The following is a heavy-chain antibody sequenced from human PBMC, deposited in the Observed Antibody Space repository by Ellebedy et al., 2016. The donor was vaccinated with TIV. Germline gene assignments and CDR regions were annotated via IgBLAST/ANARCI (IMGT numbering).Heavy chain of an antibody. CDR3: ARDGFGGYSFAMDV. CDR2: IFTSGHT. V-gene: IGHV4-4*07. Sequence: MPSETLSLTCTVSGGSISSYYWSWIRQPAGQGLEWIGRIFTSGHTNYNPSLKSRVTMSIDTSKRQFSLKVTSVTAADTAVYYCARDGFGGYSFAMDVWGQGTTVTVSS. CDR1: GGSISSYY. J-gene: IGHJ6*02. D-gene: IGHD5-12*01.